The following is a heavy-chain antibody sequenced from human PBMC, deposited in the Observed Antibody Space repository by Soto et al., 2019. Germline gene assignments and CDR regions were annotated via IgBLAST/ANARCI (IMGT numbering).Heavy chain of an antibody. D-gene: IGHD6-13*01. CDR2: IYYSGST. CDR3: ARIKGGAAGNFDY. CDR1: GGSIANGAYY. J-gene: IGHJ4*02. Sequence: PSETLSLTCTVCGGSIANGAYYWTWIRQHPGKGLEWIGYIYYSGSTFYNPSLKSRVMISADTSKNQFSLRLNFVTAADTAVYYCARIKGGAAGNFDYWGQGALVTVSS. V-gene: IGHV4-31*03.